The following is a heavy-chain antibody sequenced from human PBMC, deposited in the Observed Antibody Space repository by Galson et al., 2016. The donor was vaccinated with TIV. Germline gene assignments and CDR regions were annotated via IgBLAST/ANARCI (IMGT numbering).Heavy chain of an antibody. CDR1: GYTLTIYA. CDR3: ARPPYCGGDCYKYDD. CDR2: INAGNGKT. D-gene: IGHD2-21*01. Sequence: SVKVSCKASGYTLTIYAMHWVRQAPGQRLEWMGWINAGNGKTKYSQKFQGRLTITRDPSASTAYMELSSLRSDDAAVYYCARPPYCGGDCYKYDDWGKGTLVTVSS. V-gene: IGHV1-3*01. J-gene: IGHJ4*02.